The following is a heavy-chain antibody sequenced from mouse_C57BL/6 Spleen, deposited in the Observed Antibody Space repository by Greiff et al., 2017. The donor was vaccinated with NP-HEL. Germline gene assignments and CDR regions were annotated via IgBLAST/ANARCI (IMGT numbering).Heavy chain of an antibody. D-gene: IGHD4-1*01. Sequence: QVQLQQPGAELVRPGSSVKLSCKASGYTFTSYWMHWVKQRPIQGLEWIGNIDPSDSETHYNQKFKDKATLTVDKSSSTDYMQLSSLTSEDTAVYYCARGELGPFDYWGQGTTLTVSS. V-gene: IGHV1-52*01. CDR3: ARGELGPFDY. J-gene: IGHJ2*01. CDR1: GYTFTSYW. CDR2: IDPSDSET.